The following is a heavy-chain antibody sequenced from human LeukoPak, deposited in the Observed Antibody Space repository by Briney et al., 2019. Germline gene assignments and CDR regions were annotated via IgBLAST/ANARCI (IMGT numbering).Heavy chain of an antibody. CDR3: ALVFYSHYGLGF. CDR1: GYTFTTSW. J-gene: IGHJ4*02. D-gene: IGHD4-11*01. CDR2: IYPSDSDT. V-gene: IGHV5-51*01. Sequence: GESLQISCKASGYTFTTSWIGWVRPMPGKGLEWMGIIYPSDSDTRYSPSFQGQVTISADKSITTAFLQWSSVKASDTAMYYCALVFYSHYGLGFWGQGTLVTVSS.